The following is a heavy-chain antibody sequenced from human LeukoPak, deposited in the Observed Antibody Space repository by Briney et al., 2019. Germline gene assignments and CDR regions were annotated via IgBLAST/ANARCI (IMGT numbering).Heavy chain of an antibody. D-gene: IGHD3-10*01. Sequence: SVKVSCKASGGTFSSYAISWVRQAPGQGLEWMGGIIPIFGTANYAQKFQGRVTITADESTSTAYMELSSLRSEDTAVYYCARALVTMVRGVIIGNWFDPWGQGTLVTVSS. J-gene: IGHJ5*02. CDR3: ARALVTMVRGVIIGNWFDP. V-gene: IGHV1-69*13. CDR1: GGTFSSYA. CDR2: IIPIFGTA.